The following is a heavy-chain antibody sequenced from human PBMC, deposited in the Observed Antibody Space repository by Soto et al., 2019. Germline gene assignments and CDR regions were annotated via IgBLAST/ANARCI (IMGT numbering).Heavy chain of an antibody. V-gene: IGHV5-51*01. J-gene: IGHJ4*02. CDR2: IYPGDSDT. D-gene: IGHD2-15*01. CDR3: ASVAGYCSGGSCSSDNYFDY. CDR1: GYSFTSYW. Sequence: GASLKISCKGSGYSFTSYWIGWVRQMPGKGLEWMGIIYPGDSDTRYSPSFEGQVTISADKSISASYLQWSSLKASDTAMYYCASVAGYCSGGSCSSDNYFDYWGQGTLVTVSS.